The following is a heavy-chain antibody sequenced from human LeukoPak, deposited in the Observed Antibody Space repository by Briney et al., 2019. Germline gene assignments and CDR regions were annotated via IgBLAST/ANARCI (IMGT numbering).Heavy chain of an antibody. CDR1: GFTFSSYS. CDR3: ARDWNYGGGFDY. V-gene: IGHV3-48*01. D-gene: IGHD3-16*01. CDR2: ISSYSSTL. J-gene: IGHJ4*02. Sequence: PGGSLRLSCAASGFTFSSYSMNWVRQAPGKGLEWVSYISSYSSTLYYADSVKGRFTISRDNAKNSLYLQMNTLRAEDTAVYYCARDWNYGGGFDYWGQGTLVTVSS.